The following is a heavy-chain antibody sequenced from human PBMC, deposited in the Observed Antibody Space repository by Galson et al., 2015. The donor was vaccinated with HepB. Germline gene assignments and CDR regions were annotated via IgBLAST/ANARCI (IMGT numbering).Heavy chain of an antibody. J-gene: IGHJ6*02. V-gene: IGHV1-18*04. CDR3: ARGYKYDSSGYFEGWFGLDV. CDR1: GYTFSTYG. D-gene: IGHD3-22*01. Sequence: SVKVSCKASGYTFSTYGINWVRQAPGQGLVWMGWISGYNENTNYARNFQGRVTMTTDTLTSKAYMELRNLRSDDTAVYYCARGYKYDSSGYFEGWFGLDVWGQGTAVTVSS. CDR2: ISGYNENT.